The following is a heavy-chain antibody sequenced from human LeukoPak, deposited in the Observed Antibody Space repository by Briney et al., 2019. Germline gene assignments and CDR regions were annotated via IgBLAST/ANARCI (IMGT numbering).Heavy chain of an antibody. V-gene: IGHV4-39*07. J-gene: IGHJ4*02. CDR1: GGSISSSSYY. D-gene: IGHD2-15*01. CDR3: ARGDFSGGYCYDY. CDR2: IYHSGKT. Sequence: SETLSLTCTVSGGSISSSSYYWGWIRQPPGMGPEWIGTIYHSGKTYYNPSLKSRVTISVDTSKIQFSLKLSSVTAADTAVYYCARGDFSGGYCYDYWGQGTLVTVSS.